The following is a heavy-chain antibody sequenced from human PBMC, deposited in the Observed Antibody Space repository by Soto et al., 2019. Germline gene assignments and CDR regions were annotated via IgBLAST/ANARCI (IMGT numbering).Heavy chain of an antibody. Sequence: PSDTRSLTCTVSGGSISSARYWGFIRQHPGKGLEWIGYIYYSGSTYYNPSLKSRVTISIDTSKNQFSLKLSSVTAADTAVYYCAREVPTPYYFHYWGQGTLVTVSS. CDR3: AREVPTPYYFHY. V-gene: IGHV4-31*03. CDR1: GGSISSARY. J-gene: IGHJ4*02. CDR2: IYYSGST.